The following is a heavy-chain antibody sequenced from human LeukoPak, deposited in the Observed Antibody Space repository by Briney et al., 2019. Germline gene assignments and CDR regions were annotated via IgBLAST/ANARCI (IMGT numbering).Heavy chain of an antibody. CDR3: ASDGIAVDRGIGYFDY. D-gene: IGHD6-13*01. Sequence: PGGSLRLSCAASGFTFRGYGMHWVRQAPGKGLEWVAVIWYDGSNKYYADSVKGRFTISRDNSENTLYLQMNSLRAEDTALYYCASDGIAVDRGIGYFDYWGQGTLVTVSS. J-gene: IGHJ4*02. V-gene: IGHV3-33*01. CDR2: IWYDGSNK. CDR1: GFTFRGYG.